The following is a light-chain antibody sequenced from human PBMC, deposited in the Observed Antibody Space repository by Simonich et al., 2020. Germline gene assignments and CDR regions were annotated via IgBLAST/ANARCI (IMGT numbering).Light chain of an antibody. CDR2: DVR. CDR1: SSDVGGYNY. J-gene: IGLJ3*02. Sequence: QSALTQPASVSGSPGQSITISCTGTSSDVGGYNYVSGYQQHPGKAPNLMIYDVRKRPSGVSNRFSGSKSGTSASLAIGGLRSEDEADYYCAAWDDSLSGPVFGGGTKLTVL. V-gene: IGLV2-14*01. CDR3: AAWDDSLSGPV.